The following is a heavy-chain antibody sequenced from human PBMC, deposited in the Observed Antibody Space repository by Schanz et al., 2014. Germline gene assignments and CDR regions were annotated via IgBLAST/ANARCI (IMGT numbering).Heavy chain of an antibody. V-gene: IGHV3-30*04. CDR1: GFTFSSYA. CDR2: ISFDGNNK. J-gene: IGHJ6*02. Sequence: DLVESGGGVVQPGRSLRLSCVASGFTFSSYAMHWVRQAPGKGLEWVAVISFDGNNKHYADSVKGRFTISRDNSKNTLHLQMNSLRVEDTAVYYCAKDDTQVNGMDVWGQGTTVTVSS. CDR3: AKDDTQVNGMDV.